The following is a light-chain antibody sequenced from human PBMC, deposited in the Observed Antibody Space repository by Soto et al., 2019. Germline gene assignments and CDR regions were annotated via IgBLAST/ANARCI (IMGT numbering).Light chain of an antibody. V-gene: IGKV3-11*02. CDR3: QQRSNWPPLT. CDR2: DAS. Sequence: EIEVTQSPATLSLSPGERATLSCRTSQSVGSYLAWSQKKPGQAPRLLIYDASNRATGIPARFSGGGSGRDFTLTITSLEPADVAVYYCQQRSNWPPLTFGGGTQVEI. CDR1: QSVGSY. J-gene: IGKJ4*01.